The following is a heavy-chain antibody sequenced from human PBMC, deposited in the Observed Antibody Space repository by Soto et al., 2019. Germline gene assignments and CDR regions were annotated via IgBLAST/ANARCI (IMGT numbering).Heavy chain of an antibody. CDR2: INHSGST. CDR1: GGSLSGYY. Sequence: SETLSLTCAVYGGSLSGYYWSWIRQPPGKGLEWIGEINHSGSTNYNPSLKSRVTISVDTSKNQFSLKLSSVTAADTAVYYCARGQYYDSSGQLLHWGQGTMVTVSS. CDR3: ARGQYYDSSGQLLH. J-gene: IGHJ3*01. D-gene: IGHD3-22*01. V-gene: IGHV4-34*01.